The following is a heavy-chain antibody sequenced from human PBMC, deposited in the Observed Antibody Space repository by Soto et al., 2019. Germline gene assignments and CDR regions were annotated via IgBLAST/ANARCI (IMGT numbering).Heavy chain of an antibody. V-gene: IGHV3-33*01. CDR2: IWSDGSNI. Sequence: QVQLVESGGGVVQPGGSLRLSCTASGFTFTNYGIQWVRQAPGKGLEWVSVIWSDGSNIKYADSVKGRFTISRDNSKSTVYLQMNSLRAEDTAVYYCGRRAEYLDSWGQGTLVTVSS. D-gene: IGHD2-2*01. CDR3: GRRAEYLDS. J-gene: IGHJ4*02. CDR1: GFTFTNYG.